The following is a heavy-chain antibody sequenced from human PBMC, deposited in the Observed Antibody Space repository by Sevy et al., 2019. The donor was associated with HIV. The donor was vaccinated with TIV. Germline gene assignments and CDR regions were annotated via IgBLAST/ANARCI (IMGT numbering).Heavy chain of an antibody. J-gene: IGHJ3*02. CDR2: IKQDGSEK. Sequence: GSLRLSCAASGFTFSSYWMSWVRQAPGKGLEWVANIKQDGSEKYYVDSVKGRFTISRDNAKNSLYLQMNSLRAEDTAVYYCARIPNYGRLRVAFDIWGQGTMVTVSS. D-gene: IGHD4-17*01. CDR3: ARIPNYGRLRVAFDI. CDR1: GFTFSSYW. V-gene: IGHV3-7*01.